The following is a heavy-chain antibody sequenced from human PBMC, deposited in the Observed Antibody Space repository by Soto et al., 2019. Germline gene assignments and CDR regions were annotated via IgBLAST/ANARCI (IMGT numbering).Heavy chain of an antibody. CDR2: IYYSGST. V-gene: IGHV4-31*03. CDR1: CGSVNNANYF. CDR3: ARDADYGGSRGGMDV. J-gene: IGHJ6*02. Sequence: QVRLEESGPGLVKPSETLSLICSVSCGSVNNANYFWNWIRHHPENGLEWIGYIYYSGSTRYNPSFKTRATLSIDTSKNQFSLRLSSVTVADTGVYFCARDADYGGSRGGMDVWGRGTTVTVSS. D-gene: IGHD4-17*01.